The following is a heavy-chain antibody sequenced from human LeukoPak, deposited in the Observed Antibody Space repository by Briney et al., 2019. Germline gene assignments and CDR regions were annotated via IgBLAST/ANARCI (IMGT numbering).Heavy chain of an antibody. V-gene: IGHV3-48*01. D-gene: IGHD4-11*01. CDR1: EFTFSSYS. CDR3: AVLQYPPDY. Sequence: GGSLRLSCAASEFTFSSYSMNWVRQAPGKGLEWVSYITNSGNSKSYADSVKGRFTISRDNAKNSLYLQMNSLRAEDTAVYYCAVLQYPPDYWGQGTLVTVSS. CDR2: ITNSGNSK. J-gene: IGHJ4*02.